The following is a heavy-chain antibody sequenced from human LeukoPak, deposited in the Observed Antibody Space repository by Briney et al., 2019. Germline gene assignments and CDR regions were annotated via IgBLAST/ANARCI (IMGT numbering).Heavy chain of an antibody. CDR3: ARGRGTSD. J-gene: IGHJ4*02. Sequence: PGGFLKLSCAASGFTFSSYWMTWVRQAPGKGLEWVANIRQDGSEKYYVDSVKGRFTISRDNAKNSLYLQMNSLRAEDTAVYYCARGRGTSDWGQGTLVTVSS. CDR2: IRQDGSEK. CDR1: GFTFSSYW. V-gene: IGHV3-7*01.